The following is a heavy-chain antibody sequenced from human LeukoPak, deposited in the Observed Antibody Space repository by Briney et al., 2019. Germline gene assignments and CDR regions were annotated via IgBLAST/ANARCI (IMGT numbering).Heavy chain of an antibody. CDR1: GGTFSSYA. J-gene: IGHJ5*02. D-gene: IGHD2-15*01. V-gene: IGHV1-69*05. CDR3: ARDRNCSGGSCYPRSWFDP. Sequence: SVKVSCKASGGTFSSYAISWVRQAPGQGLEWMGGIIPIFGTANYAQKFQGRVTITTDESTSTAYMELSSLRSEDTAVYYCARDRNCSGGSCYPRSWFDPWGQGTLVTVSS. CDR2: IIPIFGTA.